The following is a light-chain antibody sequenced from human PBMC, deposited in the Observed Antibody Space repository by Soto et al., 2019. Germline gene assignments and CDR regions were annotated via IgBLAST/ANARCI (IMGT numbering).Light chain of an antibody. CDR2: RND. CDR1: TSNIGSTF. CDR3: ASWDNNLSGYV. Sequence: QSVLTQPPSASGTPGQTVTISCSGSTSNIGSTFVYWYQHFPGTAPKLPIYRNDKRPSGVPDRFSASKSGTSTSLAISGLRSEDEADYYCASWDNNLSGYVFGSGTKVTVL. V-gene: IGLV1-47*01. J-gene: IGLJ1*01.